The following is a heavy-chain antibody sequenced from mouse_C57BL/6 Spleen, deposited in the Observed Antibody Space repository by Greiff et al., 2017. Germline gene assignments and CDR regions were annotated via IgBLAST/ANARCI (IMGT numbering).Heavy chain of an antibody. CDR2: ISRGSSNS. Sequence: EVQLVESGGGLVKPGGSLKLSCAASGFTFSDYGMHWVRQAPGQGLEWVAYISRGSSNSYYADTVKGRFTISGDNAKNTLFLQMTSLRSEDTAMDYCARRGYGSTHFDYWGQGTTLTVSS. J-gene: IGHJ2*01. V-gene: IGHV5-17*01. CDR3: ARRGYGSTHFDY. D-gene: IGHD1-1*01. CDR1: GFTFSDYG.